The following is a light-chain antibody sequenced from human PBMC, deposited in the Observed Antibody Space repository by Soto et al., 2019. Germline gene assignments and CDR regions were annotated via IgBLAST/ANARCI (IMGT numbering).Light chain of an antibody. V-gene: IGKV3-15*01. CDR1: QSVSSK. CDR3: LQYHNLWA. Sequence: ETVMTQSPATLSLSPGERATLSCRASQSVSSKLVWYQQKPGQAPRFLIYGAFTRATGIPARFGGTGSGTEFTLTITSLQSEDFAVYSCLQYHNLWAFGQGTRLEIK. J-gene: IGKJ5*01. CDR2: GAF.